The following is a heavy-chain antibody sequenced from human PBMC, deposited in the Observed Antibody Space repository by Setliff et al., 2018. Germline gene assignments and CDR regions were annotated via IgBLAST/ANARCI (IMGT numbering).Heavy chain of an antibody. CDR2: ISYSSGSI. V-gene: IGHV3-48*04. Sequence: PGGSLRLSCAASGFSFNNAWMAWFRQAPGKGLEWVAHISYSSGSISYADSVKGRFTISRDNAKNSLYLQMNSLRAEDTAVYYCARGPLDFVVTPAAAKFDYWGQGTMVTVS. D-gene: IGHD2-2*01. J-gene: IGHJ3*01. CDR1: GFSFNNAW. CDR3: ARGPLDFVVTPAAAKFDY.